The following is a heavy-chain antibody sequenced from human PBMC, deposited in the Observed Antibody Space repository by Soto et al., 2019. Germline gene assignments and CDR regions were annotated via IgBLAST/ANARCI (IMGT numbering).Heavy chain of an antibody. CDR3: VRENYYYGMDV. CDR2: IKSGGNT. CDR1: GFTVSTDW. Sequence: GGSLRHSCGASGFTVSTDWMYWVRQAPGKGLEWVSLIKSGGNTNYADSVEGRFTISRDNSKNTVYLQMNSLRGEDTAVYYCVRENYYYGMDVWGQGTTVTVSS. J-gene: IGHJ6*02. V-gene: IGHV3-66*01.